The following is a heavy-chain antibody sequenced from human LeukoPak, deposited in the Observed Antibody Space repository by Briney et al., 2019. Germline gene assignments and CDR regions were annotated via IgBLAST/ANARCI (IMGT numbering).Heavy chain of an antibody. CDR3: AKGNVVVVVAASGEYDY. CDR2: ISGSGGST. CDR1: GFTFSSYA. J-gene: IGHJ4*02. Sequence: GGSLRLSCAASGFTFSSYAMSWVRQAPGKGLEWVSAISGSGGSTYYADSVKGRFTISRDNSKNTLYLQMNSLRAEDTAVYYCAKGNVVVVVAASGEYDYWGQGTLVTVSS. V-gene: IGHV3-23*01. D-gene: IGHD2-15*01.